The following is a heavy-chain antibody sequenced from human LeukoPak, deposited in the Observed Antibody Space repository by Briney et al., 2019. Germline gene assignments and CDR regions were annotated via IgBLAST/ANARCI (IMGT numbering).Heavy chain of an antibody. J-gene: IGHJ4*02. Sequence: GGSLRLSCAASGFTFSTYSMNWVRQAPGKGLQWVSSITRSSYIYYADSVKGRFTISRDNAKNSLFLQMNSLRAEDTAVYYCAKDLFPAGAAAVDYWGQGTLVTVSS. CDR2: ITRSSYI. CDR1: GFTFSTYS. V-gene: IGHV3-21*01. CDR3: AKDLFPAGAAAVDY. D-gene: IGHD6-13*01.